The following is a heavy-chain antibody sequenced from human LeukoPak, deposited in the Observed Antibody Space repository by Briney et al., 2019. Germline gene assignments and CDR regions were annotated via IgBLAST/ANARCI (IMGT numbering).Heavy chain of an antibody. D-gene: IGHD2-2*02. J-gene: IGHJ5*02. V-gene: IGHV3-66*01. CDR2: IYSGGST. CDR1: GFTVSSNY. CDR3: AREDLRYCSSTSCYSPIDT. Sequence: GGSLRLSCAASGFTVSSNYMSWVRQAPGKGLEWVSVIYSGGSTYYADSVKGRFTISRDNSKNTLYLQMNSLRAEDAAVYYCAREDLRYCSSTSCYSPIDTWGQGTLVTVSS.